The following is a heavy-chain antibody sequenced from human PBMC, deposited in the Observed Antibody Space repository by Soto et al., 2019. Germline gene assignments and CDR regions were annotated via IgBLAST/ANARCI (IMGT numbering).Heavy chain of an antibody. CDR1: GGSISSGNYY. V-gene: IGHV4-39*01. D-gene: IGHD3-22*01. CDR2: ISYSGST. CDR3: ARLVYDRSGHRPG. Sequence: PSETLSLTCTVSGGSISSGNYYWSWIRQPPGKGLEWIGFISYSGSTYYSLSLKSRVTISVDTSKNQFSLKLSSVTAADTAVYYCARLVYDRSGHRPGWGQGTLVTVSS. J-gene: IGHJ4*02.